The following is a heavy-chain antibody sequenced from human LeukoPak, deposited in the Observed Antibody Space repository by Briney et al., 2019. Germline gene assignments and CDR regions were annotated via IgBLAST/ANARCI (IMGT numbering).Heavy chain of an antibody. Sequence: ESLKISWQGSGYSFTNYWIALVRQMPGKGLESVGIMYPVFSDTRYSPSLQGQVTISAEKSTSTAYLQWSSLKASDTAMYYCARHGSGGSYYYYGMDVWGQGTTVTVSS. CDR3: ARHGSGGSYYYYGMDV. J-gene: IGHJ6*02. CDR1: GYSFTNYW. CDR2: MYPVFSDT. D-gene: IGHD3-16*01. V-gene: IGHV5-51*01.